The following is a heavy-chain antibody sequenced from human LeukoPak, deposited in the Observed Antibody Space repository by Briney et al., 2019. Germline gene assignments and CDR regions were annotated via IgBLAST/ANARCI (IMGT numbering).Heavy chain of an antibody. D-gene: IGHD6-13*01. V-gene: IGHV4-59*08. CDR2: IYYSGST. CDR1: GGSISSYY. J-gene: IGHJ4*02. CDR3: ASFHQGIVAAGTFDY. Sequence: SETLSLTCTVSGGSISSYYWSWIRQPPGKGLEWIGYIYYSGSTNYNPSLKSRVTISLDTSKNQFSLKLSSVTAADTAVYYCASFHQGIVAAGTFDYWGQGTLVTVSS.